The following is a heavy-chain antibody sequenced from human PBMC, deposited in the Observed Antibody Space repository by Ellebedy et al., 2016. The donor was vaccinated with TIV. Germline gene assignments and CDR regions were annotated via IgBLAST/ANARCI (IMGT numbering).Heavy chain of an antibody. D-gene: IGHD6-19*01. J-gene: IGHJ4*02. V-gene: IGHV3-23*01. CDR2: IVGSGGSR. Sequence: GESLKISCAASGFTFSPYAMSWVRQAPGKGLEWVSGIVGSGGSRYADSVKGRFTISRDNSKSTLDLQMSSLRAEDTAVYYCAKGRGGGSDSSAPRYYFDSWGLGTLVTVSS. CDR3: AKGRGGGSDSSAPRYYFDS. CDR1: GFTFSPYA.